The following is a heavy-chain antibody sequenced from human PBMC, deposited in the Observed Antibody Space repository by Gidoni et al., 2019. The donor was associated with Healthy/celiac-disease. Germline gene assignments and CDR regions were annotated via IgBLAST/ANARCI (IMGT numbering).Heavy chain of an antibody. V-gene: IGHV3-23*01. CDR2: ISGSGAST. CDR1: GFTFGRYA. CDR3: AKGVREIAVVVAASDVHYFDY. J-gene: IGHJ4*02. D-gene: IGHD2-15*01. Sequence: EVQLLESVGGLVPPGGSLGLSCAASGFTFGRYALSWVRQAPGKGLEWVSAISGSGASTYYADSVKGRFTISRDNSKNTVYLQMNSMRAEDTAVYYCAKGVREIAVVVAASDVHYFDYWGQGTLVTVSS.